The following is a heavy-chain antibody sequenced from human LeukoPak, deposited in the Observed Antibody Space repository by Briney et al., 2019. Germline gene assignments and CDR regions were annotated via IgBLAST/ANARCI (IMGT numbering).Heavy chain of an antibody. J-gene: IGHJ4*02. CDR2: IYHSGST. CDR1: GYSISSGYY. Sequence: SETLSLTCTVSGYSISSGYYWGWIRQPPGKGLEWIGSIYHSGSTYYNPSLKGRVTISVDTSKNQFSLKLSSVTAADTAVYYCARIDGRGGAYCGGDCYTQIDYWGQGTLVTVSS. D-gene: IGHD2-21*02. CDR3: ARIDGRGGAYCGGDCYTQIDY. V-gene: IGHV4-38-2*02.